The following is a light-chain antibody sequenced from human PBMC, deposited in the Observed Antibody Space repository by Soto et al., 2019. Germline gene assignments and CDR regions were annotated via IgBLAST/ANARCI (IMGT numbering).Light chain of an antibody. CDR3: QQSYGTSRT. J-gene: IGKJ2*01. V-gene: IGKV1-39*01. CDR1: QSVSSH. CDR2: AAS. Sequence: IQMTQSPSSPSASVGDRVTITCRASQSVSSHLNWYQQKPGKAPKLLIFAASSLQSGVPSRFSGSGSGTDFTLTISGLHPEDFATYYCQQSYGTSRTFGQGTRLEVK.